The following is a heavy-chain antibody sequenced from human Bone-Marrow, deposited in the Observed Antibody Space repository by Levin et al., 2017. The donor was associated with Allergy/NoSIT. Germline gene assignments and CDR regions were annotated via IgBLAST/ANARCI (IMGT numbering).Heavy chain of an antibody. CDR3: VREGQLLDY. Sequence: PGGSLSLSCEASGFTFSNYEMNWVRQSSGKGLEWVSYMSPSGDIIYYADSVKGRFTISRDNAKNSLYLQMNSLRVEDTAVYYCVREGQLLDYWGQGTLVTVSS. J-gene: IGHJ4*02. CDR2: MSPSGDII. V-gene: IGHV3-48*03. CDR1: GFTFSNYE. D-gene: IGHD2-2*01.